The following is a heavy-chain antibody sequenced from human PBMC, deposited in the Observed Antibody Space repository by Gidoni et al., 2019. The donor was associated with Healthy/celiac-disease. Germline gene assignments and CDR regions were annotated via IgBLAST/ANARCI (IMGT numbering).Heavy chain of an antibody. V-gene: IGHV3-74*01. Sequence: EVQLVESGGGSVTPGGSPSLSFAASGSTFSSYWMHWVLHASGKGLVWVSSINSDGSSTSNADSVKGRFTISRDNAKNTLYLQMNSLRAEDTAVYYCARVTRRFLEWHLDYWGQGTLVTVSS. CDR3: ARVTRRFLEWHLDY. CDR2: INSDGSST. D-gene: IGHD3-3*01. J-gene: IGHJ4*02. CDR1: GSTFSSYW.